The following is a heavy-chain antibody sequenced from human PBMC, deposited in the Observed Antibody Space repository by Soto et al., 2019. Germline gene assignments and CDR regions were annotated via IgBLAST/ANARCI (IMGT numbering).Heavy chain of an antibody. D-gene: IGHD1-26*01. CDR2: ISYDGSNK. CDR1: ELTFGSLG. J-gene: IGHJ4*02. CDR3: AKDDYTGNFGYFDK. V-gene: IGHV3-30*18. Sequence: GGSLRLSNAASELTFGSLGMRWARQAPGKGLEWVAVISYDGSNKYYADSVKGRFTISRDNSKNTLYLQMDGLRAEDTAVYYCAKDDYTGNFGYFDKWGQGALVTVSS.